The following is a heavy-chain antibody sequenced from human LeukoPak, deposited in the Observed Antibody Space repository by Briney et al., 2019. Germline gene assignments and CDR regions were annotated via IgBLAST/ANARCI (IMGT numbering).Heavy chain of an antibody. CDR1: GGPISSYY. V-gene: IGHV4-59*12. CDR3: ARDRQGWFDP. J-gene: IGHJ5*02. Sequence: PSETLSLTCTVSGGPISSYYWSWIRQPPGKGLEWIGYIYYSGSTYYNPSLKSRVTISVDTSKNQFSLKLSSVTAADTAVYYCARDRQGWFDPWGQGTLVTVSS. CDR2: IYYSGST.